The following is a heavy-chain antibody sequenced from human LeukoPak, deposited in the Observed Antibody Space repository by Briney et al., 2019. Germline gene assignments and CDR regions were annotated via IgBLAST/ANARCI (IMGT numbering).Heavy chain of an antibody. D-gene: IGHD2-15*01. CDR2: ISPDGAYI. CDR1: GFTFTSTV. V-gene: IGHV3-23*01. Sequence: PGGSLRLSCAASGFTFTSTVMTWVRQAPGKGLEWVSTISPDGAYIYYADSLRGRFTMSRDNSKNTLYLQMNSLRVEDTAIYYCVKRFVESIVNDHWGQGTLVTVSS. J-gene: IGHJ5*02. CDR3: VKRFVESIVNDH.